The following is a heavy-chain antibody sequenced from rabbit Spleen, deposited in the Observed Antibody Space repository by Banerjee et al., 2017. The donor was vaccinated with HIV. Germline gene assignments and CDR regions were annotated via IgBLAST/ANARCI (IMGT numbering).Heavy chain of an antibody. J-gene: IGHJ6*01. CDR3: ARDTSSSFSSYGMDL. V-gene: IGHV1S40*01. Sequence: QSLEESGGDLVKPGASLTLTCTASGVSFSISSYMCWVRQAPGKGLEWIACIDAGSSGFTYFATWAKGRFTCSKTSSTTVTLQRTRLTAADTATYFCARDTSSSFSSYGMDLWGPGTLVTVS. CDR2: IDAGSSGFT. CDR1: GVSFSISSY. D-gene: IGHD1-1*01.